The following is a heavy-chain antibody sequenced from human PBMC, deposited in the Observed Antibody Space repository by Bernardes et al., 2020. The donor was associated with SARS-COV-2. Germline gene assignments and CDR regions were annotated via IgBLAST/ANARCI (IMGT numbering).Heavy chain of an antibody. CDR1: VGSISSSSYY. D-gene: IGHD3-10*01. CDR3: AGLLLWFGELSANWFDP. Sequence: SETLSLTCTVSVGSISSSSYYWGWIRQPPGKGLEWIGSIYYSGSTYYNPSLKSRVTISVDTSKNQFPLKLRSVTAADTAVYYCAGLLLWFGELSANWFDPWGQGTLVTVSS. J-gene: IGHJ5*02. V-gene: IGHV4-39*01. CDR2: IYYSGST.